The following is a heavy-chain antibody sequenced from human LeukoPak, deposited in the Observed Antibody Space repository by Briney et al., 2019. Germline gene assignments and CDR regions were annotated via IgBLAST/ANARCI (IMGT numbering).Heavy chain of an antibody. Sequence: SVKVSCKASGGTFSSYAISWVRQAPGQGLEWMGGIIPIFGTANYAQKFQGRVTITADESTSTAYMELSSLRSEDTAVYYCAAIEAEYYYDSSGYSPFDYWGQGTLVTVSS. CDR1: GGTFSSYA. CDR2: IIPIFGTA. D-gene: IGHD3-22*01. V-gene: IGHV1-69*13. CDR3: AAIEAEYYYDSSGYSPFDY. J-gene: IGHJ4*02.